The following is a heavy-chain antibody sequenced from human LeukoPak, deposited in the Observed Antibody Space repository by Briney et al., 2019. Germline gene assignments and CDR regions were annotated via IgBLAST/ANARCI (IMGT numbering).Heavy chain of an antibody. J-gene: IGHJ1*01. Sequence: SSETLSLTCTVSGGSISSYYWTWIRQPPGKGLEWIGYIYYTGSTNYNPSLKSRVTMSLDTSKNQFSLKLTSVTAADTAVYYCARSAEFFQHWGQGTLVTVSS. CDR1: GGSISSYY. CDR3: ARSAEFFQH. V-gene: IGHV4-59*08. CDR2: IYYTGST.